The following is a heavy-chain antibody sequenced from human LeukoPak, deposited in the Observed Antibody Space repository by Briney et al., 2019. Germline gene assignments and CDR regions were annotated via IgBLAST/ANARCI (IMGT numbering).Heavy chain of an antibody. Sequence: PGGSLRVSCAASGFTFSSYWMHLVRQAPGKGLVWVSRINSDGSSTSYADSVKGRFTISRDNAKNALYLQMNSLRAEDTAVYYCARGLGGSYYAVDAFDIWGQGTMVTVSS. CDR3: ARGLGGSYYAVDAFDI. D-gene: IGHD1-26*01. J-gene: IGHJ3*02. CDR2: INSDGSST. CDR1: GFTFSSYW. V-gene: IGHV3-74*01.